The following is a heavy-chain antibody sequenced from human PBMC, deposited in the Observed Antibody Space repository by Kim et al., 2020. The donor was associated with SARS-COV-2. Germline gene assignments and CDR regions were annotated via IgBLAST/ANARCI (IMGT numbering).Heavy chain of an antibody. D-gene: IGHD5-12*01. CDR1: GGSFSGYY. CDR2: INHSGST. Sequence: SETLSLTCAVYGGSFSGYYWSWIRQPPGKGLEWIGEINHSGSTNYNPSLKSRVTISVDTSKNQFSLKLSSVTAADTAVYYCARGGRGYSGYAEGYFQHWGQGTLVTVSS. V-gene: IGHV4-34*01. J-gene: IGHJ1*01. CDR3: ARGGRGYSGYAEGYFQH.